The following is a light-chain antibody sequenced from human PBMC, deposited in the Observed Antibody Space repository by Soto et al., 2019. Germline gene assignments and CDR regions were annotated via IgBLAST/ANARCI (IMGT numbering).Light chain of an antibody. CDR3: QQYGNSPRWT. CDR1: QSVSSNS. V-gene: IGKV3-20*01. CDR2: RAS. J-gene: IGKJ1*01. Sequence: EIVLTQSPGTLSFSPGERATLSCRASQSVSSNSLAWYQQIPGQAPRLLIYRASTRATGIPARFSGSGSGTEFTLTISSLQSEDFAVYYCQQYGNSPRWTFGQGTKVDIK.